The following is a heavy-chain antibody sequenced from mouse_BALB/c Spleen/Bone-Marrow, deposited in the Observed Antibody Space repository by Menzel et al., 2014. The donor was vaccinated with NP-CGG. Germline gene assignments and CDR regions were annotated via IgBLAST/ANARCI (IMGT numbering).Heavy chain of an antibody. CDR2: IDPANGNT. CDR3: SSYAMDY. J-gene: IGHJ4*01. V-gene: IGHV14-3*02. Sequence: EAQLQQSGAEPVKPGASVMLSCTASGFNIKDTYMHWVKQRPEQGLEWIGRIDPANGNTKYDPKFQGKATITADTSSNTAYLQLSSLTSEDTAVYYGSSYAMDYWGQGTSVTVSS. CDR1: GFNIKDTY.